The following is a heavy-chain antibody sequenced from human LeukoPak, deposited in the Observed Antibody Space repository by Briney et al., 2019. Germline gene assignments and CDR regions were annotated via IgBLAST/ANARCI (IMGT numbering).Heavy chain of an antibody. J-gene: IGHJ4*02. CDR3: ARGSEYTSSTNYYFVY. CDR1: GFTFSSYW. D-gene: IGHD6-6*01. Sequence: PGGSLRLSCAASGFTFSSYWMSWVRQAPGKGLEWVANIKQDGSEKHYVDSVKGRFTISRDNAKKSLFLHMNSLRVEDTAVYYCARGSEYTSSTNYYFVYWGQGTLVTVSS. V-gene: IGHV3-7*01. CDR2: IKQDGSEK.